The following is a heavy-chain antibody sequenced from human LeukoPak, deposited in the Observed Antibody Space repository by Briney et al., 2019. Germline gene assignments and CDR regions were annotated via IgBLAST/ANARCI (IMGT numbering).Heavy chain of an antibody. D-gene: IGHD4-11*01. CDR3: ARDRLATVTTYIDV. CDR1: GGSISSYY. Sequence: SETLSLTCTVCGGSISSYYWSWLRQPPGKGLEWIGYIYYSGSTNYNPSLKSRVSISVDTSKNQFSLKLSSVTAADTAVYYCARDRLATVTTYIDVWGKGTTVTVSS. J-gene: IGHJ6*03. CDR2: IYYSGST. V-gene: IGHV4-59*01.